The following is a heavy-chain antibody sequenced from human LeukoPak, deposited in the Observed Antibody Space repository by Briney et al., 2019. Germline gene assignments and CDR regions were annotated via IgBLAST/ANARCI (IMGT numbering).Heavy chain of an antibody. Sequence: ASETLSLTCSVSGGSISSNYWGWIRQTPGRGLEWIGSIFYSGTSFYTPSLKSRVSISLDTSKNQVSLNLRSVTAADTAVYYCARSLGVVNPSSYNWFDPWGQGTLVTVSS. V-gene: IGHV4-39*07. D-gene: IGHD3-3*01. CDR2: IFYSGTS. CDR3: ARSLGVVNPSSYNWFDP. J-gene: IGHJ5*02. CDR1: GGSISSNY.